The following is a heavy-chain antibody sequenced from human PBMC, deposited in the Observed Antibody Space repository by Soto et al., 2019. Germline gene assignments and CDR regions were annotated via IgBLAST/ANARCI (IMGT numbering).Heavy chain of an antibody. J-gene: IGHJ2*01. CDR2: ISSSSSYT. CDR1: GFTFSSSS. D-gene: IGHD3-16*02. Sequence: EVQLVESGGGLVKHGGSLRLSCAASGFTFSSSSMNWVRQAPGEGLEWVSSISSSSSYTYYADSVKGRFTISRDNAKNQMFLQMSRLRAEDTAVYYWARDQSGEDSHEASRDLSLLFFDILGRGTQLTVSS. V-gene: IGHV3-21*01. CDR3: ARDQSGEDSHEASRDLSLLFFDI.